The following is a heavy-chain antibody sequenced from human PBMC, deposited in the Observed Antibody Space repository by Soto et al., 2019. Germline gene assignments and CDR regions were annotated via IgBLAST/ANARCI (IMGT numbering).Heavy chain of an antibody. CDR2: IYSGGST. D-gene: IGHD6-19*01. CDR1: GLTVSSNY. Sequence: GGSLRLSCAASGLTVSSNYMSWVRQAPGKXLEWVSVIYSGGSTYYADSVKGRVTISRDKSKNTLYLQMNSLRAEDTAVYYCARDRYSSGWYNMAAYYDGMDVWGQGTTVTVSS. CDR3: ARDRYSSGWYNMAAYYDGMDV. J-gene: IGHJ6*02. V-gene: IGHV3-53*01.